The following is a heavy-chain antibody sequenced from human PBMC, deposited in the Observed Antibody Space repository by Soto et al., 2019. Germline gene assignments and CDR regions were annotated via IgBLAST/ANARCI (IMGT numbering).Heavy chain of an antibody. Sequence: VQLVESGGGVVQPGRSLRLSCAASGFTFSSYGMHWVRQAPGKGLEWVAVISYDGSNKYYADSVKGRFTISRDNSKNTLYLQMNSLRAEDTAVYYCAKAKRSSGWYSDYWGQGTLVTVSS. CDR2: ISYDGSNK. J-gene: IGHJ4*02. CDR3: AKAKRSSGWYSDY. V-gene: IGHV3-30*18. D-gene: IGHD6-19*01. CDR1: GFTFSSYG.